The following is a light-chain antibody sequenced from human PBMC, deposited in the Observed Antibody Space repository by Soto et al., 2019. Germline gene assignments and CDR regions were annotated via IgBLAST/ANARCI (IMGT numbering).Light chain of an antibody. J-gene: IGLJ2*01. V-gene: IGLV2-11*01. CDR1: SCDVGGYNY. CDR2: DVT. CDR3: CSYAGSSTFVV. Sequence: QSALTQPRSVSGSPGQSVSISCTGTSCDVGGYNYVSWYQQHPGKAPKLMIYDVTKRPSGVPDRFSGSKSGNTASLTISGLQPQDEADYFCCSYAGSSTFVVFGGGTKVTVL.